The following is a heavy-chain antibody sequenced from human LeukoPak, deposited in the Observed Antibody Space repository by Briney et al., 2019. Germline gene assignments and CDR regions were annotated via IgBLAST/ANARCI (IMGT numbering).Heavy chain of an antibody. CDR3: AKTRSHYYDSSGSDY. Sequence: PGGSLRLSCAASGFTLSSYAMSWVRQAPGKGLEWVSAIRGSGGSTYYADSVKGRFPSSRDNPKQPLYLQMNSLRDGRTVVYYCAKTRSHYYDSSGSDYWGEGTLVSVSS. D-gene: IGHD3-22*01. CDR2: IRGSGGST. J-gene: IGHJ4*02. V-gene: IGHV3-23*01. CDR1: GFTLSSYA.